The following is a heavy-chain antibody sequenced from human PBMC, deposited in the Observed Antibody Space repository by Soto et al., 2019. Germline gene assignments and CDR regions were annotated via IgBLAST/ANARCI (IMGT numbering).Heavy chain of an antibody. CDR1: GYTFTGYY. Sequence: ASVKVSCKASGYTFTGYYMHWVRQAPGQGLEWMGWINPNSGGTNYAQKFQGRVTMTRDTSISTAYMELSRLRSDDTAVYYCARDSHPTQYGMGVWGQGTTVTVSS. J-gene: IGHJ6*02. CDR3: ARDSHPTQYGMGV. V-gene: IGHV1-2*02. D-gene: IGHD1-1*01. CDR2: INPNSGGT.